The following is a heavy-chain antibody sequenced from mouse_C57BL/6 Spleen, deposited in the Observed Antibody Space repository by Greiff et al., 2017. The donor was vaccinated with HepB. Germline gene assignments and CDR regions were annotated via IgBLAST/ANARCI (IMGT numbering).Heavy chain of an antibody. D-gene: IGHD1-1*01. CDR2: INPGSGGT. V-gene: IGHV1-54*01. CDR1: GYAFTNYL. CDR3: ASDGYGSSLVDY. Sequence: VKLMESGAELVRPGTSVKVSCKASGYAFTNYLIEWVKQRPGQGLEWIGVINPGSGGTNYNEKFKGKATLTAYKSSSTAYMQLSSLTSEDSAVYFCASDGYGSSLVDYWGQGTTLTVSS. J-gene: IGHJ2*01.